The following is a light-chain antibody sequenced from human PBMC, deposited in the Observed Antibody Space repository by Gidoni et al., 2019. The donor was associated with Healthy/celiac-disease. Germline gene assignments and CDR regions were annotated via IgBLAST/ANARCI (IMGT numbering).Light chain of an antibody. CDR3: QQRSNWPLWT. CDR2: DAS. V-gene: IGKV3-11*01. Sequence: EIVLTQSPATLSLSPGERATLSCRASQSVSSNLAWYQQKPGQAPRLLIYDASNRATGIPARFSGSGSGTDFTLTISSLEPEDFAVYYCQQRSNWPLWTFGQXTKVEIK. J-gene: IGKJ1*01. CDR1: QSVSSN.